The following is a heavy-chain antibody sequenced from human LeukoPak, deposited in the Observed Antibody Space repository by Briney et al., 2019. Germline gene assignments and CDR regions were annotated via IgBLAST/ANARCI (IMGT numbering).Heavy chain of an antibody. CDR3: AKGSLKQLRDNWFDP. CDR1: GFTFSSYA. Sequence: GGSLRLSCAASGFTFSSYAMSWVRQAPGKGLGWVSAISGSGGSTYYADSVKGRFTISRDNSKNTLYLQMNSLRAEDTAVYYCAKGSLKQLRDNWFDPWGQGTLVTVSS. CDR2: ISGSGGST. V-gene: IGHV3-23*01. D-gene: IGHD6-13*01. J-gene: IGHJ5*02.